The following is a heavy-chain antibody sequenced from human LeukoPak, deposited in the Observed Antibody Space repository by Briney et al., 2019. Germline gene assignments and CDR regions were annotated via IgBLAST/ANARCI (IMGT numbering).Heavy chain of an antibody. CDR2: ISWNSGDK. D-gene: IGHD2-21*02. CDR3: AKDRSGTVTADNYYYYYGMDV. V-gene: IGHV3-9*01. J-gene: IGHJ6*02. CDR1: GFTFEDHA. Sequence: GRSLRLSCAASGFTFEDHAMDWVRQAPGKGLEWVSSISWNSGDKGYADSVKGRFTISRDNAKNSLYLQMNSLRAEDTALYYCAKDRSGTVTADNYYYYYGMDVWGQGTTVTVSS.